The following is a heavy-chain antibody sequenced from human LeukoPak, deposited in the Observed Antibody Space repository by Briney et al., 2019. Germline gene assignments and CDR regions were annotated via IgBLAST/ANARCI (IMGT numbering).Heavy chain of an antibody. Sequence: SETLSLTCTVSGYSMSSGYYWGWIRQPPGKGLEWTGSVYHSGRTYYNPSLKSRVTLSVDKSKNQFSLKLSSVTAADTAVYYCASDSSSFGFDIWGQGTMVTVSS. CDR2: VYHSGRT. CDR1: GYSMSSGYY. V-gene: IGHV4-38-2*02. CDR3: ASDSSSFGFDI. D-gene: IGHD3-3*02. J-gene: IGHJ3*02.